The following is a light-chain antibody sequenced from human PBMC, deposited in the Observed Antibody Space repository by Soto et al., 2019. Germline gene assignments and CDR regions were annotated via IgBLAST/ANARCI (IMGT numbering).Light chain of an antibody. J-gene: IGLJ1*01. CDR3: SSHTAYNTRV. CDR2: EVT. Sequence: VLTQPASVSGTPGQSIAITCTGNSRFFGGYIFFSWYQQLPGNAPHLIILEVTNRPSGVSDRFSVSMSGNTASLTISGLQADDEADYYCSSHTAYNTRVFGSGTKVTVL. V-gene: IGLV2-14*01. CDR1: SRFFGGYIF.